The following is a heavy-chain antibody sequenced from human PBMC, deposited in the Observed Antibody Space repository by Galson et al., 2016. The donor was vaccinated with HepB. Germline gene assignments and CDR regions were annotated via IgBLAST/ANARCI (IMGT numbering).Heavy chain of an antibody. CDR2: ISSDGSNK. CDR1: GFTFSSYG. V-gene: IGHV3-30*18. J-gene: IGHJ6*02. D-gene: IGHD6-19*01. CDR3: AKDVGGARGSRGWSWGASYDYYYYGMTS. Sequence: SLRLSCAASGFTFSSYGMHWVRQAPGKGLEWVAVISSDGSNKYYADSVKGRFTTSRDNPKNTLYLQMSSLRPEDTAVYYCAKDVGGARGSRGWSWGASYDYYYYGMTSGAKGPRSPSP.